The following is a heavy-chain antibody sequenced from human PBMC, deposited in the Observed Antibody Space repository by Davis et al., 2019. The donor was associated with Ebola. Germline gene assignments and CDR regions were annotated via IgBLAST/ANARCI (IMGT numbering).Heavy chain of an antibody. CDR3: ARHGMTTVVAYGMDV. D-gene: IGHD4-23*01. CDR1: GYSFPNYW. CDR2: IYPGDSDT. J-gene: IGHJ6*02. Sequence: GESLKISCKGSGYSFPNYWIGWVRQMPGKGLEWMGIIYPGDSDTRYSPSFQGQVTISADKSISTAYLQWSSLKASDTAMYYCARHGMTTVVAYGMDVWGQGTTVTVSS. V-gene: IGHV5-51*01.